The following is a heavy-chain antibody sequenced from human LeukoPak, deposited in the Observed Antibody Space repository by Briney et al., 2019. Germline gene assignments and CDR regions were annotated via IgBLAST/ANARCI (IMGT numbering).Heavy chain of an antibody. CDR2: ISSSSSYI. J-gene: IGHJ4*02. CDR3: AKAVVRYSSSWYYFDY. Sequence: GGSLRLSCAASGFTFSSYSMNWVRQAPGKGLEWVSSISSSSSYIYYAGSVKGRFTISRDNSKNTLYLQMNSLRAEDTAVYYCAKAVVRYSSSWYYFDYWGQGTLVTVSS. D-gene: IGHD6-13*01. V-gene: IGHV3-21*04. CDR1: GFTFSSYS.